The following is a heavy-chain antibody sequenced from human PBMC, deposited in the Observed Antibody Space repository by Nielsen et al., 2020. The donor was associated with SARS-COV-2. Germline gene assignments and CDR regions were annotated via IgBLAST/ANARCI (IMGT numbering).Heavy chain of an antibody. V-gene: IGHV1-69*02. CDR3: ASYMGLSSWYEIDY. CDR2: IIPILGIA. D-gene: IGHD6-13*01. CDR1: GYTFTSYY. J-gene: IGHJ4*02. Sequence: SVKVSCKASGYTFTSYYMHWVRQAPGQGLEWMGRIIPILGIANYAQKFQGRVTITADKSTSTAYMELSSLRSEDTAVYYCASYMGLSSWYEIDYWGQGTLVTVSS.